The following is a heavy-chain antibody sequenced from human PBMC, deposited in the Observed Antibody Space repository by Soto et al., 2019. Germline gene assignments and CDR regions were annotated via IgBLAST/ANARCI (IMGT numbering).Heavy chain of an antibody. Sequence: PGGSLRLSCTASEFTFSSYAMCWVRQAPGKGLEWVAGISGGGISTYYADSEKGRFTISRDNAKNTLYLQMNSLRAEDTAVYYCARNRRVWFGEGDYYGMDVWGQGTTVTVSS. J-gene: IGHJ6*01. CDR2: ISGGGIST. V-gene: IGHV3-23*01. CDR3: ARNRRVWFGEGDYYGMDV. D-gene: IGHD3-10*01. CDR1: EFTFSSYA.